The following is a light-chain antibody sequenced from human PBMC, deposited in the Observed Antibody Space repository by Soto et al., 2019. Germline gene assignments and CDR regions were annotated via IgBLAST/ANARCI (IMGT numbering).Light chain of an antibody. CDR2: KAS. J-gene: IGKJ1*01. CDR3: QQYNTYWT. Sequence: DIQMTQSPSTLSASVGDRVTITCRASQSVSGWLGWYQQKPGKAPKLLIYKASSLESGVPSRFSGSGSGTEFTLTISSLQPDDFATYYCQQYNTYWTFGQGTKVDIK. CDR1: QSVSGW. V-gene: IGKV1-5*03.